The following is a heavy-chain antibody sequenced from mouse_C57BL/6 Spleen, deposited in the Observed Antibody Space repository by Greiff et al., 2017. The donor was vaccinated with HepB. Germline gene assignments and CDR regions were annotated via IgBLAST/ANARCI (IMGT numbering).Heavy chain of an antibody. CDR3: ARAADYGSSYPGYFDV. CDR2: SRNKANDYTT. J-gene: IGHJ1*03. V-gene: IGHV7-1*01. Sequence: EVKLVESGGGLVQSGRSLRLSCATSGFTFSDFYMEWVRQAPGKGLEWIAASRNKANDYTTEYSASVKGRFIVSRDTSQSILYLQMNALRAEDTAIYYCARAADYGSSYPGYFDVWGTGTTVTVSS. D-gene: IGHD1-1*01. CDR1: GFTFSDFY.